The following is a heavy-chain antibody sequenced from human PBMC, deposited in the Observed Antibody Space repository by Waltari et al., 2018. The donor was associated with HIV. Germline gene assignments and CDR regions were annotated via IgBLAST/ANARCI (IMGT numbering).Heavy chain of an antibody. CDR1: GCVFSPFA. CDR2: ISYGGRNK. Sequence: QVQLVESGVGLVQPGGSVRLACAAHGCVFSPFAFHWVRQAPGKGLEWVALISYGGRNKVYADSVKGRFTISRDNSKNTLYLQMNSLRAEDTAVYYCARDGHFYDSRPLDYWGQGTLVTVSS. CDR3: ARDGHFYDSRPLDY. V-gene: IGHV3-30*04. D-gene: IGHD3-22*01. J-gene: IGHJ4*02.